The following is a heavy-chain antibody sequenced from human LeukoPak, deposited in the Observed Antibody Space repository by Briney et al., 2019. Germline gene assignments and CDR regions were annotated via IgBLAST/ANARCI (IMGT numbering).Heavy chain of an antibody. CDR2: IIPIFGTA. J-gene: IGHJ5*02. V-gene: IGHV1-69*13. CDR3: ARGVIYCSSTSCYRFDP. CDR1: GGTFSSYA. Sequence: SVKVSCKASGGTFSSYAISWVRQAPGQWLEWMGGIIPIFGTANHAQKFQGRVTITADESTSTAYMELSSLRSEDTAVYYCARGVIYCSSTSCYRFDPWGQGTLVTVSS. D-gene: IGHD2-2*01.